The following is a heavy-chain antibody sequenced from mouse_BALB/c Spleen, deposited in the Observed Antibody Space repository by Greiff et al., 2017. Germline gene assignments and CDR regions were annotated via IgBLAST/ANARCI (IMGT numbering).Heavy chain of an antibody. V-gene: IGHV3-6*02. D-gene: IGHD2-14*01. CDR2: ISYDGSN. J-gene: IGHJ4*01. Sequence: DVKLQESGPGLVKPSQSLSLTCSVTGYSITSGYYWNWIRQFPGNKLEWMGYISYDGSNNYNPSLKNRISITRDTSKNQFFLKLNSVTTEDTATYYCAREDYRYAGAMDYWGQGTSVTVSS. CDR1: GYSITSGYY. CDR3: AREDYRYAGAMDY.